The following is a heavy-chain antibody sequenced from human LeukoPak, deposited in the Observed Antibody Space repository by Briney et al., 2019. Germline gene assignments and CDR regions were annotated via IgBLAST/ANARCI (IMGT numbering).Heavy chain of an antibody. CDR1: GITLSNYG. CDR2: ISDSGGRT. J-gene: IGHJ4*02. D-gene: IGHD3-22*01. Sequence: QAGGSLRLSYAVSGITLSNYGMSWVRQAPGKGLEWVAGISDSGGRTNYADSVKGRFTISRDNPKNTLYLQMNSLRAEDTAVYFCAKRGVVIRVILVGFHKEAYYFDSWGQGALVTVSS. CDR3: AKRGVVIRVILVGFHKEAYYFDS. V-gene: IGHV3-23*01.